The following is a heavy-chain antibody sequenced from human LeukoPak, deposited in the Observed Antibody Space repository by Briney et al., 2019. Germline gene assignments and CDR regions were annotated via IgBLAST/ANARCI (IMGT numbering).Heavy chain of an antibody. Sequence: ASVKVSCKASGYTFTGYYMHWVRQAPGQGLEWMGWIIPNSGATNYAQNFQGRVTMTRDTSISTAYMELNRLTSDDTAVYCCARQLGATSRDYWGQGTLVTVSS. CDR1: GYTFTGYY. D-gene: IGHD1-26*01. J-gene: IGHJ4*02. V-gene: IGHV1-2*02. CDR3: ARQLGATSRDY. CDR2: IIPNSGAT.